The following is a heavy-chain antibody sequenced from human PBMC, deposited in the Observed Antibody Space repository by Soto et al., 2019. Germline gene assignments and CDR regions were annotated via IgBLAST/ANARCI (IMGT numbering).Heavy chain of an antibody. CDR3: AKDSGRASADYYSDY. J-gene: IGHJ4*02. D-gene: IGHD3-10*01. CDR1: GFTFSSYG. Sequence: QVHLVESGGGVVQPGRSLRLSCAASGFTFSSYGMHWVRQAPGKGLEWVAVISSDGNNKYSANSLKGRFTISRDNSKNTLYLQMNSLRAEDTAVYYCAKDSGRASADYYSDYWRQGTLFTVSS. CDR2: ISSDGNNK. V-gene: IGHV3-30*18.